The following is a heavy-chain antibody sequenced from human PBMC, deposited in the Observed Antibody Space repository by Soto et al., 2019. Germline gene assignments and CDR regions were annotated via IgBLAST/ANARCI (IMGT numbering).Heavy chain of an antibody. D-gene: IGHD3-22*01. CDR2: FDPEDGET. V-gene: IGHV1-24*01. CDR1: VYTLTEYF. J-gene: IGHJ3*02. Sequence: PVKGARKVFVYTLTEYFIRRGSNAPEKGLEWMGGFDPEDGETNYAQKFQGRVTITADKSTSTAYMELSSLRSEDTAVYYCARDTSYYYDSSGYYGDAFDIWGQGTMVTVSS. CDR3: ARDTSYYYDSSGYYGDAFDI.